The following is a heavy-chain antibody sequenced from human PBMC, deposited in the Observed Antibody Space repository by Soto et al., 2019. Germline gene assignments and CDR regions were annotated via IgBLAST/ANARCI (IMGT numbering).Heavy chain of an antibody. V-gene: IGHV3-73*01. D-gene: IGHD2-15*01. CDR3: SRVVNSNGRDV. J-gene: IGHJ6*02. Sequence: GSLRLSCAASGFIFSGSAMHWVRQASGKGLEWVGRIRSKANSYATAYAASVKGRYTISRDDSKSTAYLQMDRLKTEDTAVYYCSRVVNSNGRDVWGQGT. CDR1: GFIFSGSA. CDR2: IRSKANSYAT.